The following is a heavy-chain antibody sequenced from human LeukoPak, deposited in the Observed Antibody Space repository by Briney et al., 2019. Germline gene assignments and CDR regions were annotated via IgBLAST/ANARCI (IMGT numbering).Heavy chain of an antibody. CDR2: LGIAGDT. CDR3: AKSVAIYFYYGLDV. D-gene: IGHD3-3*01. V-gene: IGHV3-13*01. Sequence: GGSLRLSCAASGFTVSSYAMHWVRQPIGKGLEWVSALGIAGDTFYPGSVKGRFTISRDNSKNTLFLQMNSLRVEDTAPYYCAKSVAIYFYYGLDVWGQGTTVTVSS. J-gene: IGHJ6*02. CDR1: GFTVSSYA.